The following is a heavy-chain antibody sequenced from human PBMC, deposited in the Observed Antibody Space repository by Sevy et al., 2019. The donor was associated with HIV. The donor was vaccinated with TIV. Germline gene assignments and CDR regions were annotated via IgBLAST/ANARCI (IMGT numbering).Heavy chain of an antibody. Sequence: ASVKVSCKASGGTFSSYAISWVRQAPGQGLEWMGGIIPILGIANYAQKFQGRVTITADKSTSTAYMELSSLRSEDTAVYYCATPEYSSSSFAFDIWGQGTMVTVSS. D-gene: IGHD6-6*01. J-gene: IGHJ3*02. V-gene: IGHV1-69*10. CDR2: IIPILGIA. CDR1: GGTFSSYA. CDR3: ATPEYSSSSFAFDI.